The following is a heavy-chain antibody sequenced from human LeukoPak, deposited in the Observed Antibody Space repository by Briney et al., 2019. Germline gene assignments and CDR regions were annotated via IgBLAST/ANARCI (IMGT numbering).Heavy chain of an antibody. CDR1: GFTFSSYA. Sequence: PGGSLRLSCAASGFTFSSYAMSWVRQAPGKGLEWVSGISWNSGSIGYADSVKGRFTISRDNAKNSLYLQMNSLRAEDTALYYCALITFGGVIGSWGQGTLVTVSS. CDR3: ALITFGGVIGS. D-gene: IGHD3-16*01. J-gene: IGHJ5*01. CDR2: ISWNSGSI. V-gene: IGHV3-9*01.